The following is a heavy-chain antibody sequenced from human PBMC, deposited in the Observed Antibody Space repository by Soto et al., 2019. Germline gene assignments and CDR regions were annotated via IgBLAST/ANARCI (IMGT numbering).Heavy chain of an antibody. J-gene: IGHJ5*02. D-gene: IGHD6-13*01. CDR1: GYSFTGYY. CDR3: AKEGGNSSSWYGETWLDP. V-gene: IGHV1-2*04. CDR2: INPNSGGT. Sequence: ASVKVSCKASGYSFTGYYMHWVRQAPGQGLEWMGWINPNSGGTNYAQKFQGWVTMTRDTSISTAYMELSRLRSDDTAVYYCAKEGGNSSSWYGETWLDPWGQGSLVTFTS.